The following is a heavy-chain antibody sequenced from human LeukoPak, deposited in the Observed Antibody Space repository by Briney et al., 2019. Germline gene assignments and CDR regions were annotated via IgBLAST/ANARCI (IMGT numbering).Heavy chain of an antibody. Sequence: ASVKVSCKASGYTFTGYYMHWVRQAPGQGLEWMGWINPNSGGTNYAQKFQGRVTMTRDTSISTAYMELSSLRSEDTAVYYCARDYYGSGSYYSPVYWGQGTLVTVSS. V-gene: IGHV1-2*02. CDR3: ARDYYGSGSYYSPVY. CDR2: INPNSGGT. CDR1: GYTFTGYY. D-gene: IGHD3-10*01. J-gene: IGHJ4*02.